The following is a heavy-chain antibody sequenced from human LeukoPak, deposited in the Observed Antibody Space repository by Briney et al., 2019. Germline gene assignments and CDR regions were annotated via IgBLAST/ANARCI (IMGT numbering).Heavy chain of an antibody. Sequence: PSQTPSLTCTVSGGSISSGSYYWSWIRQPAGKGLEWIGRIYTSGSTNYNPSLKSRVTISVDTSKNQFSLKLSSVTAADTAVYYCARGIPPGYSSGWGDAFDIWGQGTMVTVSS. CDR3: ARGIPPGYSSGWGDAFDI. CDR1: GGSISSGSYY. J-gene: IGHJ3*02. D-gene: IGHD6-19*01. V-gene: IGHV4-61*02. CDR2: IYTSGST.